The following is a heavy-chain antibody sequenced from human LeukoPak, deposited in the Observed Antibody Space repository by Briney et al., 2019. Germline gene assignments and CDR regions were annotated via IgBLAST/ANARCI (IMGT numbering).Heavy chain of an antibody. D-gene: IGHD3-9*01. CDR2: MNPNSGNT. CDR3: AAYYDILTGTEVARDY. Sequence: ASVKVSCKASGGTFSSYAISWVRQATGQGLEWMGWMNPNSGNTGYAQKFQGRVTMTRNTSISTAYMELSSLRSEDTAVYYCAAYYDILTGTEVARDYWGQGTLVTVSS. V-gene: IGHV1-8*02. CDR1: GGTFSSYA. J-gene: IGHJ4*02.